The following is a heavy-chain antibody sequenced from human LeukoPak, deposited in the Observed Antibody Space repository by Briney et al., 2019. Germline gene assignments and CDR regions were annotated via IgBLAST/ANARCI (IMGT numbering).Heavy chain of an antibody. Sequence: GGSLRLSCAASGFTFSSYGMHWVRQAPGKGLEWVAVISYDGSNKYYADSVKGRFTISRDNSKNTLYLQMNSLRAEDTAVYYCARVGVSGRIAAAGTHFQHWGQGTLVTVSS. J-gene: IGHJ1*01. V-gene: IGHV3-30*03. CDR2: ISYDGSNK. CDR3: ARVGVSGRIAAAGTHFQH. D-gene: IGHD6-13*01. CDR1: GFTFSSYG.